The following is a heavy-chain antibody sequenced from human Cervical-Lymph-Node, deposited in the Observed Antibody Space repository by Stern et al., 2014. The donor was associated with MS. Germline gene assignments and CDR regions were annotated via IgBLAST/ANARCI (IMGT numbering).Heavy chain of an antibody. D-gene: IGHD2-15*01. J-gene: IGHJ6*02. Sequence: MQLVESGGGVVQPGRSLRLSCAASGFTLRSYGMHWVRQAPGQGLEWVAVISNDGNEKFYTDSVKGRFTISRDNSKNTLYLQMNSLRTEDTAVYYCAKDRLFCSGGGCYAMDVWGQGTTVTVSS. CDR1: GFTLRSYG. CDR2: ISNDGNEK. V-gene: IGHV3-30*18. CDR3: AKDRLFCSGGGCYAMDV.